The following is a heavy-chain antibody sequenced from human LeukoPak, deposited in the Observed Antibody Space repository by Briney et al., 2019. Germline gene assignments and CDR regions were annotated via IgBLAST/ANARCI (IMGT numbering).Heavy chain of an antibody. V-gene: IGHV3-30*02. Sequence: PGGSLRLSCAASGFTFSSYGMHWVRQAPGKGLEWVAFIRYDGSNKYYADSVKGLYTIFRDNSKNTLYLQMNSLTADDTAVYYCSKGGYYYYWSGFSNLCDPWREGTRVTVPS. CDR2: IRYDGSNK. D-gene: IGHD3-3*01. J-gene: IGHJ5*02. CDR3: SKGGYYYYWSGFSNLCDP. CDR1: GFTFSSYG.